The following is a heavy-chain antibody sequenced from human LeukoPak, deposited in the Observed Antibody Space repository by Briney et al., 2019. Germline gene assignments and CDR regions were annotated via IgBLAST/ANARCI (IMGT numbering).Heavy chain of an antibody. Sequence: GGSLRLSCAASGFTFSSYEMNWVRQAPGKGLEWVSFISTSSSYIYYADSVKGRFTIPRDNARNSLYLQMNSLRAEDTAVYYCARDPGTTQTLHDAFDIWGQGTMVTVSS. J-gene: IGHJ3*02. CDR3: ARDPGTTQTLHDAFDI. V-gene: IGHV3-21*01. D-gene: IGHD1-7*01. CDR1: GFTFSSYE. CDR2: ISTSSSYI.